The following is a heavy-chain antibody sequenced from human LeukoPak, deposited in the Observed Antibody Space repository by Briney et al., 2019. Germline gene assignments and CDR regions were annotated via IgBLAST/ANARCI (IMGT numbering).Heavy chain of an antibody. V-gene: IGHV3-43*01. CDR3: AKLPDYYDGSGYGH. J-gene: IGHJ4*02. CDR1: GFTFDDYT. D-gene: IGHD3-22*01. Sequence: GGSLRLSCAASGFTFDDYTMHWVRQAPGKGLEWISLISWGGGTTYYADSVKGRFTISRDNSKNSLFLQMSSLRTEDTALYYCAKLPDYYDGSGYGHWGQGTLVTVSS. CDR2: ISWGGGTT.